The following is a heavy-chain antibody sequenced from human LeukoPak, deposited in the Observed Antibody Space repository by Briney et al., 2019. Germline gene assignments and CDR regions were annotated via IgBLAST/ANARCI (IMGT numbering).Heavy chain of an antibody. CDR1: GFTSSSYA. CDR2: ISGSGGST. CDR3: AKDLWAMAFDY. D-gene: IGHD2-21*01. J-gene: IGHJ4*02. Sequence: GGSLRLSCAASGFTSSSYAMSWVRQAPGKGLEWVSTISGSGGSTYYADSVKGRFTISRDNSKNTLYLQMNSLRAEDTAVYFCAKDLWAMAFDYWGQGTLVTVSS. V-gene: IGHV3-23*01.